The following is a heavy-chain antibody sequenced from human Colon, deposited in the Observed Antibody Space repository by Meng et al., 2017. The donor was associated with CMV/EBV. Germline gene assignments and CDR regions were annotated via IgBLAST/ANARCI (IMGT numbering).Heavy chain of an antibody. CDR1: GDSISSSSYY. J-gene: IGHJ4*02. V-gene: IGHV4-61*02. Sequence: SGDSISSSSYYWSWIRQPAGKGLEWIGRIDNSEYTKYNPSLRSRVTISADTSKNQFSLNLSSVTAADTALYYCARGYAGHDGTPFDYWGSGTLVTSPQ. D-gene: IGHD5-12*01. CDR2: IDNSEYT. CDR3: ARGYAGHDGTPFDY.